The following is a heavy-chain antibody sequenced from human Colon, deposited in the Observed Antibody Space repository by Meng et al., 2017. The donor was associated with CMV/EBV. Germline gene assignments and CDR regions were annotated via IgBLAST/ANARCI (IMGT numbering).Heavy chain of an antibody. Sequence: QLQLGESGPGPLNPSDTLSLTCSVSGGSFTTNSYFWAWIRQPPGKGLEYIGSIYNSGSTYYNASLKSRVTMSVDTSKNQFSLKLSSVTAADTAKYYCARGVLNYFDYWGQGTLVTVSS. D-gene: IGHD3-10*01. J-gene: IGHJ4*02. CDR2: IYNSGST. CDR1: GGSFTTNSYF. CDR3: ARGVLNYFDY. V-gene: IGHV4-39*07.